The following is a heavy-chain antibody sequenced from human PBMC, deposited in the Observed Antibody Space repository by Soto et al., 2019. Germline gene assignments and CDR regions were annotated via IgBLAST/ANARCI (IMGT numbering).Heavy chain of an antibody. V-gene: IGHV1-3*01. CDR1: GFSLNTYV. CDR2: VNAASGNT. CDR3: ARRPLLESHFDY. Sequence: QVHLVQSGAEARKPGASVNVSCMASGFSLNTYVVHWVRQAPGQGLEWMGWVNAASGNTQTSQKFQGRLTLTRDKSANTAYMELSNLRTEDTAVYFGARRPLLESHFDYWGQGTLVAVSS. J-gene: IGHJ4*02.